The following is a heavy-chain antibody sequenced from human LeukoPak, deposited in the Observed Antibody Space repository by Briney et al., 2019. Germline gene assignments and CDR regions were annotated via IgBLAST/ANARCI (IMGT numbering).Heavy chain of an antibody. J-gene: IGHJ4*02. CDR3: ARGPPVEVASREGLYFDY. CDR2: IRYDGSGK. V-gene: IGHV3-7*04. Sequence: GGSLRLSCAASGFTFSNHWMNWVRQAPGKGLEWVASIRYDGSGKYYVESVRGRLTISRDDAKNSVFLQMNSLRVEDMGVYYCARGPPVEVASREGLYFDYWGQGTLVTVSS. CDR1: GFTFSNHW. D-gene: IGHD5-24*01.